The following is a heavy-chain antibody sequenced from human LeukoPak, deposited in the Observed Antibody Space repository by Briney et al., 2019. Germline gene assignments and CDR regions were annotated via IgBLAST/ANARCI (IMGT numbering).Heavy chain of an antibody. CDR1: GASISSYY. Sequence: AETLSLTCTVSGASISSYYWSWIRQPPGKGLEWIGYIYYSGSTNYNPSLKSRVTISVDTSKNQFSLKLSSVTAADTAVYYCARHPTYGSGSYSVPWGQGALVTVSS. CDR2: IYYSGST. V-gene: IGHV4-59*01. CDR3: ARHPTYGSGSYSVP. D-gene: IGHD3-10*01. J-gene: IGHJ4*02.